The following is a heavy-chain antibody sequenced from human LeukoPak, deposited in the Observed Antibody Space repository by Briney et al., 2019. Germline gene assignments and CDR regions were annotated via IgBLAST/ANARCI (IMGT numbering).Heavy chain of an antibody. CDR1: GYTFTGYY. V-gene: IGHV1-2*02. D-gene: IGHD4-17*01. J-gene: IGHJ3*02. Sequence: EASVKVSCKASGYTFTGYYMHWVRQAPGQGLEWMGWINPNSGGTNYAQKFQGRVTMTRDTSISTAYMELSRLRSDDTAVYYCARDYGDLRAFDIWGQGTMVTVSS. CDR2: INPNSGGT. CDR3: ARDYGDLRAFDI.